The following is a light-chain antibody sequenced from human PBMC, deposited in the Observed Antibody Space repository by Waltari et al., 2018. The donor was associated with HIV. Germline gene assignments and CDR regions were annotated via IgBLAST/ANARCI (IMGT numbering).Light chain of an antibody. CDR2: GAS. V-gene: IGKV3-20*01. CDR1: QSVSSSY. CDR3: HQYGSSPET. Sequence: EIVLTLSPGTLSLSPGERATLSCRASQSVSSSYLAWYQQKLGQAPRLLIYGASSRATGIPDRFSGSGSGTDFTLTISRLEPEDFAVYYCHQYGSSPETFGGGTKVEIK. J-gene: IGKJ4*01.